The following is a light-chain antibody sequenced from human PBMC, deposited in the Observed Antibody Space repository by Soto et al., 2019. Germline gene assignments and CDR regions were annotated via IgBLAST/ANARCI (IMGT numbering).Light chain of an antibody. CDR1: STDVGAYNY. CDR2: DVI. V-gene: IGLV2-11*01. J-gene: IGLJ2*01. CDR3: CSYAHSPVV. Sequence: QSALTQPRSVSGSPGQSVTISCTGASTDVGAYNYVSWYQQHPGKAPKLMIYDVIKRPSGVPDRFSGSKSGNTASLTISGLQAEDVADYYCCSYAHSPVVFGGGTKVTVL.